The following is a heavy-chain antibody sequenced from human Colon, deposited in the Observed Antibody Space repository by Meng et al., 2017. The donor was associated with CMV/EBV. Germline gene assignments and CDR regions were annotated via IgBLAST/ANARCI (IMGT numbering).Heavy chain of an antibody. V-gene: IGHV2-5*01. D-gene: IGHD1-1*01. CDR2: IYWNDDK. Sequence: FSLDSTGVTVGWIRQPPGKALEWLAFIYWNDDKRYSPSLNSRLTITKDTSKNQVVLTMAKMDPVDTATYFCGHRLPRSAGNWPYFDFGGQGTLVTVSS. CDR1: FSLDSTGVT. J-gene: IGHJ4*02. CDR3: GHRLPRSAGNWPYFDF.